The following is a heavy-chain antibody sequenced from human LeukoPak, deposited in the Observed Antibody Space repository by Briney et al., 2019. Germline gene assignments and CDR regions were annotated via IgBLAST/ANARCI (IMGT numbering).Heavy chain of an antibody. CDR2: ISYDGGNK. Sequence: PGGSLRLSCVASGFTFSSYAIHWIRQAPGKGLEWVAVISYDGGNKYYADSVKGRYTISRDNSKNTLYLQMNSLRVEGTAVYYCATNPYFDYWGQGTLVTVSS. V-gene: IGHV3-30*04. J-gene: IGHJ4*02. CDR1: GFTFSSYA. D-gene: IGHD1-14*01. CDR3: ATNPYFDY.